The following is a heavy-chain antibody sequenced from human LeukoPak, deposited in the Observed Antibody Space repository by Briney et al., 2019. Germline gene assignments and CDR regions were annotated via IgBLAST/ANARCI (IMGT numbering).Heavy chain of an antibody. CDR1: GYSFTNYW. J-gene: IGHJ4*02. CDR2: IYPGHSDT. CDR3: ARQSPQYSGSYWSFDY. D-gene: IGHD1-26*01. Sequence: GESLQISCKGSGYSFTNYWIGWVRPMPGKGLEWMGIIYPGHSDTRYSPSVQGQVTISADKSIRTAYLQWSSLKASDTAMYYCARQSPQYSGSYWSFDYWGQGTLVTVSS. V-gene: IGHV5-51*01.